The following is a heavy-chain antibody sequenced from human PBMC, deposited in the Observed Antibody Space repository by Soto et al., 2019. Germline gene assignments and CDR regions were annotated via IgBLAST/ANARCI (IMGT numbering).Heavy chain of an antibody. CDR2: IIPIFGTA. D-gene: IGHD1-26*01. J-gene: IGHJ3*02. CDR3: ARDRRWELLSDAFDI. V-gene: IGHV1-69*12. CDR1: GGTFSSYA. Sequence: QVQLVQSGAEVKKPGSSVKVSCKASGGTFSSYAISWVRQAPGQGLEWMGGIIPIFGTANYAQKFQGRVTIXXDXSXXTAYMELSSLRSEDTAVYYCARDRRWELLSDAFDIWGQGTMVTVSS.